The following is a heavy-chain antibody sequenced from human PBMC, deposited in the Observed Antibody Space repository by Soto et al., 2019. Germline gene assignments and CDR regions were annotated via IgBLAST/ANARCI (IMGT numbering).Heavy chain of an antibody. CDR2: IYYSGST. J-gene: IGHJ4*02. Sequence: SETLSLTCTVSGGSFDSTGYYWAWVRQPPGKGLEWIAYIYYSGSTYYNPSLKSRLTISVDTSKNQLSLKLSSVTAADTAVYYCARVHWLRTKSIWGQPNTHFDYWGQGTLVTVSS. CDR3: ARVHWLRTKSIWGQPNTHFDY. D-gene: IGHD5-12*01. V-gene: IGHV4-39*07. CDR1: GGSFDSTGYY.